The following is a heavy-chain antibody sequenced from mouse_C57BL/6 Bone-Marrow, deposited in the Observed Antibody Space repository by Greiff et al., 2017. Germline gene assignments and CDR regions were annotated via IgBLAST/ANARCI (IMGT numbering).Heavy chain of an antibody. CDR2: IYPGNSDT. Sequence: EVQLQQSGTVLARPGASVKMSCKTSGYTFTSYWMHWVKQRPGQGLEWIGGIYPGNSDTSYNQKFQGKAKLTAVTSASTAYLELSSLPNEDSAVCGGTSLNWEWFAYWGQGTLVTVSA. D-gene: IGHD4-1*02. CDR3: TSLNWEWFAY. J-gene: IGHJ3*01. V-gene: IGHV1-5*01. CDR1: GYTFTSYW.